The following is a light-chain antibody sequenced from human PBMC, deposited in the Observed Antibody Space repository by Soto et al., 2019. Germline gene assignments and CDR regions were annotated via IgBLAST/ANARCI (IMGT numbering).Light chain of an antibody. V-gene: IGLV2-14*01. J-gene: IGLJ1*01. CDR1: SSDVGGYNY. CDR3: SSYTPSSTGV. CDR2: DVS. Sequence: QSALTQPASGSGSPGQSITISCTGTSSDVGGYNYVSWYQQHLGKAPKLMIYDVSNRPSGFSNRFSGSKSGNTASLTLSGLQAEDEADYYCSSYTPSSTGVFGTGTKLTVL.